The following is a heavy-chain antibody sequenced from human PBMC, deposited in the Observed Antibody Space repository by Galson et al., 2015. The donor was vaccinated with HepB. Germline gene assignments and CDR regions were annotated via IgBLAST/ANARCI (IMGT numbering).Heavy chain of an antibody. V-gene: IGHV3-15*07. CDR3: TTDLVGYYGDYPNFYFDY. Sequence: SLRLSCAASGFTFSNAWMNWVRQAPGKGLEWVGRIKSKTDGGTTDYAAPVKGRFTISRDDSKNTLYLQMNSLKTEDTAVYYCTTDLVGYYGDYPNFYFDYWGQGTLVTVSS. CDR1: GFTFSNAW. D-gene: IGHD4-17*01. CDR2: IKSKTDGGTT. J-gene: IGHJ4*02.